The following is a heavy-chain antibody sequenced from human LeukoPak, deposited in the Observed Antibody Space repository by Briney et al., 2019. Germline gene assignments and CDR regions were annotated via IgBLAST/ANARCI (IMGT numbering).Heavy chain of an antibody. Sequence: QPSGTLRLSCAASGFTFSSYWMHWVRQAPGEGLVWVSRINNDGRSTNDADSVKGRFTISKDNAKNTLYLQMNSLRAEDTAVYYCARVLVAGSRAFDIWGQGTMVTVSS. CDR1: GFTFSSYW. CDR2: INNDGRST. CDR3: ARVLVAGSRAFDI. V-gene: IGHV3-74*01. J-gene: IGHJ3*02.